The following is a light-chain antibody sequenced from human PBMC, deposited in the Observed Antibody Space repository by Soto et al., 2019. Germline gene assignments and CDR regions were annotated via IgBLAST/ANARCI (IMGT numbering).Light chain of an antibody. Sequence: QSALTQPPSVSGAPGQRVTISCTGSSSNIGAGYDVQWYQQLPGTAPKLLVYGNSNRPSGVPDRFSGSKSGTSASLAITGLQAEDEADYYCQSYDSSLTALYVFGIGTKVTVL. CDR1: SSNIGAGYD. CDR2: GNS. V-gene: IGLV1-40*01. J-gene: IGLJ1*01. CDR3: QSYDSSLTALYV.